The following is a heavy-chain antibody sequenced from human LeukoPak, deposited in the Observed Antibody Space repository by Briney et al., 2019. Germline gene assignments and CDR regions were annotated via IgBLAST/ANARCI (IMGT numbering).Heavy chain of an antibody. CDR3: AVLGNYALNY. V-gene: IGHV4-59*13. J-gene: IGHJ4*02. Sequence: TSETLSLTCTVSGGSISSYYWLWLRQPPGKGLEWIGYLYYSGSTNYIPSLKSRVPISVDTSNNQLSLKLSSVTAADTAVYYCAVLGNYALNYWGQGTLVTVPS. CDR1: GGSISSYY. D-gene: IGHD1-7*01. CDR2: LYYSGST.